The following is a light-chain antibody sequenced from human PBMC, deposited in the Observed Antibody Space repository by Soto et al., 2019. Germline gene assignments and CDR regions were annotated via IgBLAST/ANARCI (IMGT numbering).Light chain of an antibody. CDR1: QSLLHSNGYNY. Sequence: DIVMTQSPLSLPFTPGEPSSISCRSSQSLLHSNGYNYLDWYLQKPGQSPQLLIYLGSNRASGVPDRFSGSGSGTDFTLTISSLQPEDFATYYCLQDYNYPFTFGQGTRLEI. J-gene: IGKJ5*01. CDR3: LQDYNYPFT. CDR2: LGS. V-gene: IGKV2-28*01.